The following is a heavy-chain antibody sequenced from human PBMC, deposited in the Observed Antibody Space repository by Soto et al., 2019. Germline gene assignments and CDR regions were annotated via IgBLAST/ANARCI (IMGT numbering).Heavy chain of an antibody. CDR1: GFSLSTSGMC. Sequence: SGPTLVNPTQTLTLTCTLSGFSLSTSGMCVNWIRQPPGKALEWLGRIDWDDDKYYNTSLKTRLTISKDTSKNQVVLTMTNMDLVDTATYYCARIRGAVAIKAYYGMDVWGQGTTVTVS. D-gene: IGHD6-19*01. CDR3: ARIRGAVAIKAYYGMDV. V-gene: IGHV2-70*11. CDR2: IDWDDDK. J-gene: IGHJ6*02.